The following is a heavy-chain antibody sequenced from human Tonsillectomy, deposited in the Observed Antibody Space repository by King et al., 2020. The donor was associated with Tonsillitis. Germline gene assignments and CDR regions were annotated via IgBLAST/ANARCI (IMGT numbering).Heavy chain of an antibody. D-gene: IGHD4-17*01. CDR2: TKQDGSEK. V-gene: IGHV3-7*03. J-gene: IGHJ2*01. Sequence: VQLVESGGGLVQPGGSLRLSCEASGFTFSSYWMTWVRQAPGKGLEWVANTKQDGSEKYYVDSVKGRFTISRDNTKNSLYLQMNSLRAEDTAVYYCARIIDYGDYVRTPTYWYFDLWGRGTLVTVSS. CDR3: ARIIDYGDYVRTPTYWYFDL. CDR1: GFTFSSYW.